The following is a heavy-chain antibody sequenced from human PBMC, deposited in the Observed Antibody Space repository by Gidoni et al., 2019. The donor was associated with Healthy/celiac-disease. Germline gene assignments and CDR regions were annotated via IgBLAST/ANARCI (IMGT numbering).Heavy chain of an antibody. CDR2: IEQDGSEK. CDR3: ARAAIDYGDYGALDY. J-gene: IGHJ4*02. D-gene: IGHD4-17*01. CDR1: GFTCSSYL. Sequence: EVQLVGSGGGLVHPGVSLTLSCAASGFTCSSYLMSWVRQAPGKGLEWVANIEQDGSEKYYVDSVKGRFTISRDNATNSLYLQMNSLRAEDTAVYYCARAAIDYGDYGALDYWGQGTLVTVSS. V-gene: IGHV3-7*01.